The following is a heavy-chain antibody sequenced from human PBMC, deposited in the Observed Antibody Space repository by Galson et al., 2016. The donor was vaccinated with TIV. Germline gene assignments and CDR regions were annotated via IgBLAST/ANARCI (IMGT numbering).Heavy chain of an antibody. CDR1: GFIFSSYS. D-gene: IGHD5-12*01. CDR2: ISDSRTTI. J-gene: IGHJ4*02. Sequence: SLRLSCAASGFIFSSYSMNWVRQAPGKGLEWISYISDSRTTIYYADSVKGRFTISRDNAKNSLYLQMNGLRAEDTAVYYCARVRFTGYGRFDYWGQETVVTVSS. V-gene: IGHV3-48*04. CDR3: ARVRFTGYGRFDY.